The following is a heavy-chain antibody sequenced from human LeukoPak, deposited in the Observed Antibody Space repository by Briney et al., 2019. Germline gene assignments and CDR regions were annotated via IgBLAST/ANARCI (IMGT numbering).Heavy chain of an antibody. Sequence: PGGSLRLSCIAPGFNFGDYGVAWVRQAPGKGLDWVGFIRSKGFGGTAEYAASVKGRFTISRDDSKSIAYLQMTSLKTDDTAVYYCTKTESSHGYPFVRDYWGQGTLVSVSS. CDR1: GFNFGDYG. CDR2: IRSKGFGGTA. V-gene: IGHV3-49*04. D-gene: IGHD5-18*01. CDR3: TKTESSHGYPFVRDY. J-gene: IGHJ4*02.